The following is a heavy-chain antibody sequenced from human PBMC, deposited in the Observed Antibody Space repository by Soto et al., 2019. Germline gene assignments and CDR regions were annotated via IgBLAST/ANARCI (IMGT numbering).Heavy chain of an antibody. V-gene: IGHV3-23*01. CDR3: AKLYYCRTTSCCPHDY. CDR1: GFTFSNYD. CDR2: ITGSGGST. J-gene: IGHJ4*02. Sequence: EVHLLESGGGLVQPGGSLRLSCAASGFTFSNYDMNWVRQAPGKGLEWVSAITGSGGSTYDADSVKGRFTISRDNSKNMLYLQMNSLRAEDTAVYFCAKLYYCRTTSCCPHDYWGQGTLVTVSS. D-gene: IGHD2-2*01.